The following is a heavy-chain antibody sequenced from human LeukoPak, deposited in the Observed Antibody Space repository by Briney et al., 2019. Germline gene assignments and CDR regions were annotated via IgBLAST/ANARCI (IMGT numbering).Heavy chain of an antibody. CDR3: ARPPVGYSYAAYFQH. V-gene: IGHV4-34*01. CDR1: GGSFSGYY. CDR2: INHSGST. J-gene: IGHJ1*01. D-gene: IGHD5-18*01. Sequence: PSETLSLTCAVYGGSFSGYYWSWIRQPPGKGLEWIGEINHSGSTNYNPSLKSRVTISVDTSKNQFSLKLSSVTAADTAVYYCARPPVGYSYAAYFQHWGQGTLVTVSS.